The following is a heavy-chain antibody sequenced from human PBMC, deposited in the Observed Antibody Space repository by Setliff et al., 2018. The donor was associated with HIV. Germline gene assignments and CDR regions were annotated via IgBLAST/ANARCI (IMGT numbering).Heavy chain of an antibody. Sequence: GGSLRLSCAASGFTFSSYWMHWVRQAPVKGLVWVSRLNTDGSSTKYADAVKGRFTISRDNAKNTLYLHMNSLRAEDTSVYHCALVGGITVPPDGFDIWGQGTMVTVSS. CDR3: ALVGGITVPPDGFDI. J-gene: IGHJ3*02. CDR2: LNTDGSST. CDR1: GFTFSSYW. V-gene: IGHV3-74*03. D-gene: IGHD3-22*01.